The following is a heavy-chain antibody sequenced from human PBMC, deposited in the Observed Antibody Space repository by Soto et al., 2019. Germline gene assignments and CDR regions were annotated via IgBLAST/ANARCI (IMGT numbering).Heavy chain of an antibody. CDR1: GYTFTSYA. Sequence: ASVKVSCKASGYTFTSYAMHWVRQATGQGLEWMGWMNPNSGNTGYAQKFQGRVTMTRNTSISTAYMELSRLRSDDTAVYYCARDPGYSGYDSRAFDIWGQGTMVTVSS. CDR3: ARDPGYSGYDSRAFDI. J-gene: IGHJ3*02. D-gene: IGHD5-12*01. V-gene: IGHV1-8*02. CDR2: MNPNSGNT.